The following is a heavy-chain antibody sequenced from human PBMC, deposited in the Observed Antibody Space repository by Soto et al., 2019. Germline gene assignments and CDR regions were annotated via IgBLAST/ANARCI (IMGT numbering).Heavy chain of an antibody. J-gene: IGHJ4*02. V-gene: IGHV3-23*01. Sequence: PGGSLRLSCAASGFTFSSYAMHWVRQAPGKGLEWVSIIGASGGSTFYADSVKGRCTISRDNSKNTLYLQMNNLRAEDTAVYYCAKHFDSGCPDYWGQGTLVTVSS. CDR2: IGASGGST. CDR1: GFTFSSYA. D-gene: IGHD5-12*01. CDR3: AKHFDSGCPDY.